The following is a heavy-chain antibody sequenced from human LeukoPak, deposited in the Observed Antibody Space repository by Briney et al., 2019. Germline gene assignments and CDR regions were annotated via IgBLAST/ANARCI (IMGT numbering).Heavy chain of an antibody. Sequence: PGGSLRLSCAASGFTFSSYAMSWVRQAPGKGLEWVSAISGSGGSTYYADSVKGRFTISRDNSKNTLYLQMNSLRAEDTAVYYCAKDLRKEQLVATYFDYWGQGTLVTVSS. J-gene: IGHJ4*02. D-gene: IGHD6-6*01. V-gene: IGHV3-23*01. CDR3: AKDLRKEQLVATYFDY. CDR1: GFTFSSYA. CDR2: ISGSGGST.